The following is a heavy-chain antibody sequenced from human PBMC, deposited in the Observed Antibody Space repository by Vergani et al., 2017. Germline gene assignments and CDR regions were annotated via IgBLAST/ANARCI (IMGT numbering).Heavy chain of an antibody. CDR2: INPNSGGT. CDR3: VRVRSSSNREYFDY. V-gene: IGHV1-2*02. J-gene: IGHJ4*02. Sequence: QVQLVQSGAEVKKPGASVKVSCKASGYTFTDYFMHWVRQAPGQGLEWMGWINPNSGGTNYAQTFQGRVPMTRDTSISTAYLELSNLRADDTAVYLCVRVRSSSNREYFDYWGQGSMVRVTS. D-gene: IGHD2-2*01. CDR1: GYTFTDYF.